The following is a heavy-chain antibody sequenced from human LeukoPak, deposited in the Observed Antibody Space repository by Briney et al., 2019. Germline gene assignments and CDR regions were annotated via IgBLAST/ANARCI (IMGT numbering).Heavy chain of an antibody. D-gene: IGHD3-22*01. J-gene: IGHJ4*02. V-gene: IGHV1-8*01. Sequence: ASVKVSCKASGYTFTSYDINWVRQAPGQGLEWMGWMNPNSGNTGYAQKFQGRVTMTRNTSISTAYMELSSLRSEDTAVYYCARGPTMIVVVITGTYYFDYRGQGTLVTVSS. CDR3: ARGPTMIVVVITGTYYFDY. CDR2: MNPNSGNT. CDR1: GYTFTSYD.